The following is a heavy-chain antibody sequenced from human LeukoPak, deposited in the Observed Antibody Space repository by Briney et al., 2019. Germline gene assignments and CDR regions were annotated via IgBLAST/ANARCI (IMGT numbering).Heavy chain of an antibody. CDR1: GFPFSSYS. V-gene: IGHV3-21*01. J-gene: IGHJ4*02. CDR3: ARADYDFWSGSFDY. Sequence: GGSLRLSCAASGFPFSSYSMNWVRQAPGKGLEWVSYISSSSSYIYYADSVKGRFTISRDNAKNSLCLQMNSLRAKDTAVYYCARADYDFWSGSFDYWGQGTLVTVSS. CDR2: ISSSSSYI. D-gene: IGHD3-3*01.